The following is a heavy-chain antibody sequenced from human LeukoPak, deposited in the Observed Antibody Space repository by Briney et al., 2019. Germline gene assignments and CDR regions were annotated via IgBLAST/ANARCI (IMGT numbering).Heavy chain of an antibody. J-gene: IGHJ4*02. CDR3: VRGPHYDGTGYYCGD. CDR1: GYTFTSYG. D-gene: IGHD3/OR15-3a*01. Sequence: GASVKVSCKASGYTFTSYGISWVRQAPGQGLEWMGWMNPNTGNTGYKQKFQGRVTMTRNTSITTAYMELTSLRFEDTAVYYCVRGPHYDGTGYYCGDWGRGTLVTVSS. V-gene: IGHV1-8*02. CDR2: MNPNTGNT.